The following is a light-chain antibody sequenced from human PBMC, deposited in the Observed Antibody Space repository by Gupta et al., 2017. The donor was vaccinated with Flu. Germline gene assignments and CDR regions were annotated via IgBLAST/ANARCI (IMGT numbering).Light chain of an antibody. V-gene: IGLV1-44*01. CDR3: AAWDDSLNGYV. J-gene: IGLJ1*01. Sequence: QSVLTQPPSASGTPGQRVTISCSGSSSNIGSNTVNWYQQLPGTAPKLLIHSNNQRPSGVPDRFSGSKSGTSASLAISGLQSEGEADYYCAAWDDSLNGYVFGTGTKVTVL. CDR1: SSNIGSNT. CDR2: SNN.